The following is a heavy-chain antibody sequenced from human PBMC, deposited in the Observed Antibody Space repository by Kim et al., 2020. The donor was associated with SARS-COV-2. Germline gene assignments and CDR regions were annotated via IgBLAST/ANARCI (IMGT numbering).Heavy chain of an antibody. CDR2: ISYDGSNK. Sequence: GGSLRLSCAASGFTFSSYAMHWVRQAPGKGLEWVAVISYDGSNKYYADSVKGRFTISRDNSKNTLYLQMNSLRAEDTAVYYCARDPSSSMTHTPLFDYWGQGTLVTVSS. CDR3: ARDPSSSMTHTPLFDY. D-gene: IGHD2-2*02. CDR1: GFTFSSYA. J-gene: IGHJ4*02. V-gene: IGHV3-30*04.